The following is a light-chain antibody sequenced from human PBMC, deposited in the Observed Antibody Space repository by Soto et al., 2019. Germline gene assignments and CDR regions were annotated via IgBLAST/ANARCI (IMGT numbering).Light chain of an antibody. V-gene: IGKV1-5*03. CDR2: KAS. Sequence: DIQMTQSPSTLSASVGDRATITCRASQSISSWLAWYQQKPGEAPKLLIYKASSLETGVPSRFSGSGSEAEFTLTVSSLQPDDVATYCYQQYSGYSRTFGQGTKVEIK. CDR1: QSISSW. CDR3: QQYSGYSRT. J-gene: IGKJ2*01.